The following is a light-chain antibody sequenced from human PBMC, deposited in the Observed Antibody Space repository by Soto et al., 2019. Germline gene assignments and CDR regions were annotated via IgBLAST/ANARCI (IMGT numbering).Light chain of an antibody. CDR3: HQRNK. J-gene: IGKJ5*01. V-gene: IGKV3-11*01. CDR2: DTS. CDR1: QSVSSY. Sequence: EIVLTQSPGTLSLSPGERATLSCRASQSVSSYLAWYQQKPGQPPRLLIYDTSNRAAGVPARFSGSRSGTDFTLTISSLEPEDFAVYFCHQRNKFGQGTRLEI.